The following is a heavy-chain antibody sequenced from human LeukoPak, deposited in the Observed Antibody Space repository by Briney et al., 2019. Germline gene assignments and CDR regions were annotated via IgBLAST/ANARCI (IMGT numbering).Heavy chain of an antibody. CDR1: GGSMNNYY. D-gene: IGHD2-2*01. J-gene: IGHJ5*02. CDR2: SFTTGST. Sequence: SETLSLTCTVSGGSMNNYYWTWIRQSPGKGLEWIGYSFTTGSTNYKPSLKGRVTISVDMSKNQFSLKLTSVTAADTAVYYCARMAPAATLSLLDPWGQGTLVSVSS. CDR3: ARMAPAATLSLLDP. V-gene: IGHV4-4*09.